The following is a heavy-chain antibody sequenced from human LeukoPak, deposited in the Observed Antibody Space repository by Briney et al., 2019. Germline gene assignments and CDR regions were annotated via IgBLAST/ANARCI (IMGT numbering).Heavy chain of an antibody. V-gene: IGHV3-23*01. CDR1: GITFSSYA. CDR3: AKDRSAARVGATPTYYFDY. CDR2: VSGSGGST. Sequence: GGSLRLSCAASGITFSSYAMNWVRQAPGKGLEWVSGVSGSGGSTYYADSVKGRFTISRDNSKNTLYLQLNSLRVEDTAVYYCAKDRSAARVGATPTYYFDYWGQGTLVTVSS. D-gene: IGHD1-26*01. J-gene: IGHJ4*02.